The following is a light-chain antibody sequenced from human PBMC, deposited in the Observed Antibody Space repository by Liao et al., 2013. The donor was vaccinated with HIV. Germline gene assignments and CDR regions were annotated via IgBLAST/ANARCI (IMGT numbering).Light chain of an antibody. V-gene: IGLV3-1*01. CDR2: YDS. CDR1: KLGDKY. J-gene: IGLJ2*01. CDR3: QAWDSSVV. Sequence: SYDLTQPPSVSVSPGQTASITCSGDKLGDKYACWYQQKPGQAPVLVIYYDSDRPSGIPERFSGSNSGNTATLTISGTQAMDEADYYCQAWDSSVVFGGGTKLTVL.